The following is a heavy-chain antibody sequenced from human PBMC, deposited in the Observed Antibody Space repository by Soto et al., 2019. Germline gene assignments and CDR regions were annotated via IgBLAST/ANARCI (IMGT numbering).Heavy chain of an antibody. D-gene: IGHD3-3*01. CDR1: GDSISTSSSYY. J-gene: IGHJ6*03. CDR2: MYYSGST. CDR3: ARIKIVGILTYYMDV. V-gene: IGHV4-39*01. Sequence: QLQLQESGPGLVKPSETLSLSCTVSGDSISTSSSYYWGWVRQPPGKGLEWIANMYYSGSTYYNPSLKSRVTISLETSKNQFSLKLSSVSAAVTAVYYCARIKIVGILTYYMDVWGKGTKVTV.